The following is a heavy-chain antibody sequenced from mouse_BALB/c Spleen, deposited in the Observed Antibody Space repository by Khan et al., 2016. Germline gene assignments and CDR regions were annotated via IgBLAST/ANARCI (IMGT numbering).Heavy chain of an antibody. CDR3: ARDDGSSPVHY. Sequence: EVQLQESGPSLVKPSQTLSLTCSVTGVSITSGYWNWIRKFPGKSLEYMGYINYSGTTYYNPSLKSRISITRDTTKNHYYLQLNSVTTEDSATYYCARDDGSSPVHYWGQGTTLTVSS. J-gene: IGHJ2*01. V-gene: IGHV3-8*02. CDR1: GVSITSGY. D-gene: IGHD1-1*01. CDR2: INYSGTT.